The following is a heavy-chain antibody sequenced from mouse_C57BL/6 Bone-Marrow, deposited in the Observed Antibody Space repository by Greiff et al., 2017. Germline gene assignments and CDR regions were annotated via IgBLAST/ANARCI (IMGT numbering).Heavy chain of an antibody. Sequence: EVMLVESGGDLVKPGGSLKLSCAASGFTFSSYGMSWVRQTPDKRLEWVATISSGGSYTYYPDSVKGRFTISRDNAKNTLYLQMSSLKSEDTAMYYCGRQRRLLRAWFAYWGQGTLVTVSA. CDR2: ISSGGSYT. CDR1: GFTFSSYG. J-gene: IGHJ3*01. D-gene: IGHD1-1*01. V-gene: IGHV5-6*01. CDR3: GRQRRLLRAWFAY.